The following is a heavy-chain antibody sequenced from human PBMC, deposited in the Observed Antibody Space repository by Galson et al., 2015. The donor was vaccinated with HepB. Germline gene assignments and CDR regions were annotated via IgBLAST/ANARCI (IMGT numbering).Heavy chain of an antibody. J-gene: IGHJ4*02. CDR3: AREAHGGFFDY. Sequence: SVKVSCKASGYIFTNYYVHWVRQAPGQGLEWMGVSNPSGGTTNYAQKFRDRVTMTRDTSTNTVYIELSSLRSEDTAVYYCAREAHGGFFDYWGQGTLVTVSS. CDR2: SNPSGGTT. D-gene: IGHD3-10*01. CDR1: GYIFTNYY. V-gene: IGHV1-46*01.